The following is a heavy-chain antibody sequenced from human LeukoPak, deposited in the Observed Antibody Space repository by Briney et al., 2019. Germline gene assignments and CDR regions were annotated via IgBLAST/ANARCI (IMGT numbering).Heavy chain of an antibody. Sequence: PGGSLRLSCAASGCSFSSYWMSWVRQAPGKGLEGVANINQDGSQKYYVDSVKGRFTISRENAKNSLYLQMKSLRAEDTAVYYCAREFGSGNYYFLYYSDYWGQGALVTVSS. D-gene: IGHD3-10*01. CDR2: INQDGSQK. CDR3: AREFGSGNYYFLYYSDY. V-gene: IGHV3-7*01. CDR1: GCSFSSYW. J-gene: IGHJ4*02.